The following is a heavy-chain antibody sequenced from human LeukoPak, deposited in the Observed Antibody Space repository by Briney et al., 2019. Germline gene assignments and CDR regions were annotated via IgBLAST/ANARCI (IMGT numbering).Heavy chain of an antibody. Sequence: GGSLRLSCAASGFTFSSYAMSWVRQAPGKGLEWLSASGSGGITYYAVSVKGRFNISRDDSKNTLDLQMNSLRAEDTTVYYCAKLSNAGAAWWFLSGWAFDYWGQGTLVTVSS. CDR1: GFTFSSYA. CDR2: SGSGGIT. D-gene: IGHD2-15*01. J-gene: IGHJ4*02. V-gene: IGHV3-23*01. CDR3: AKLSNAGAAWWFLSGWAFDY.